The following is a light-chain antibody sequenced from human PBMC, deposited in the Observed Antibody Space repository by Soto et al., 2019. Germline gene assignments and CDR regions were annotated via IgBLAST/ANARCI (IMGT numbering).Light chain of an antibody. J-gene: IGKJ1*01. V-gene: IGKV3-15*01. CDR2: SGD. CDR3: QQRYSWLRP. Sequence: EVVVTQSPDTLSLSPGETATLSCRASQSVSSSVAWYQHNPGQSPRLIVYSGDKRAPGIPPRFSGSGSGTDFTLSISSLESDDFAIYYCQQRYSWLRPVGPGTKVDSK. CDR1: QSVSSS.